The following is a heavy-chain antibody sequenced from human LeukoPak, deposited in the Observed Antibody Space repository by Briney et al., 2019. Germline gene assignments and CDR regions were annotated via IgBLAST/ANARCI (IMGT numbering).Heavy chain of an antibody. CDR1: GFTFSGYW. J-gene: IGHJ4*02. D-gene: IGHD6-13*01. CDR3: AREKGVPYSSSWYPPFDY. Sequence: GGSLRLSCAASGFTFSGYWMSWVRQAPGKGLEWVANIKQDGSEKYYVDSVKGRFTISRDNAKNSLYLQMNSLRAEDTAVYYCAREKGVPYSSSWYPPFDYWGQGTLVTVSS. CDR2: IKQDGSEK. V-gene: IGHV3-7*01.